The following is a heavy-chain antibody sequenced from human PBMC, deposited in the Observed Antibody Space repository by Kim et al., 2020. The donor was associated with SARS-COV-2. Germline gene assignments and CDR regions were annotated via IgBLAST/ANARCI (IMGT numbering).Heavy chain of an antibody. Sequence: ASVKVSCKASGYTFTGYYIHWVRQAPGQGLEWMGWINPDSGGTNYAQNFQGRVTMTRDTSISTGYMELSRLRSDDTAVYYCAREDKWDSLGGCMDVWGQGTTVTVSS. V-gene: IGHV1-2*02. CDR3: AREDKWDSLGGCMDV. CDR1: GYTFTGYY. D-gene: IGHD1-26*01. CDR2: INPDSGGT. J-gene: IGHJ6*01.